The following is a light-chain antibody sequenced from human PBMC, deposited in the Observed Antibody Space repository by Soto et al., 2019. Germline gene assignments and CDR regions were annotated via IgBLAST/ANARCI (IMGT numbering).Light chain of an antibody. Sequence: QSALTQPASVSGSPGQSITISCTGTSSDVGGYNYVYWYQQHPGKAPKLMIYDVSNRPSGVSNRFSGSQCGNTASLTISGLQAEDEADYYCLSYTSSSTVVFGGGTKVTVL. CDR1: SSDVGGYNY. V-gene: IGLV2-14*01. J-gene: IGLJ2*01. CDR3: LSYTSSSTVV. CDR2: DVS.